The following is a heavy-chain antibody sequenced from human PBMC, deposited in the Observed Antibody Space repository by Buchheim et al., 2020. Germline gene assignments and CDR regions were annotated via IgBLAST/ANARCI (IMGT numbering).Heavy chain of an antibody. CDR1: GFTFSNAW. V-gene: IGHV3-15*07. J-gene: IGHJ4*02. CDR3: SVEGGYDFWRGSNNYHFDY. CDR2: IKSKTDGGTT. D-gene: IGHD3-3*01. Sequence: EVQLVESGGGLVKPGGSLRLSCAASGFTFSNAWMNWVRQAPGKGLEWVGRIKSKTDGGTTDYAAPVKGRFTIPRDDSKNTLYLQMNSLKTEDTAVYYCSVEGGYDFWRGSNNYHFDYWGPGTL.